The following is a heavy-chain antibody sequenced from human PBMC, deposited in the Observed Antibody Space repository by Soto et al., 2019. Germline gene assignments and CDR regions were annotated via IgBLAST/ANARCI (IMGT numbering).Heavy chain of an antibody. CDR2: IIPIFGTA. CDR1: GGTFSSYA. J-gene: IGHJ4*02. V-gene: IGHV1-69*01. Sequence: QVQLVQSGAEVKKPGSSVKVSCKASGGTFSSYAISWVRQAPGQGLEWMGGIIPIFGTANYGQKFQGRVTITADESTSIAYMEMSSVRSEDTAVYYCARSVYDYVLGSYRYTGPFDYWGQGTLVTVSS. D-gene: IGHD3-16*02. CDR3: ARSVYDYVLGSYRYTGPFDY.